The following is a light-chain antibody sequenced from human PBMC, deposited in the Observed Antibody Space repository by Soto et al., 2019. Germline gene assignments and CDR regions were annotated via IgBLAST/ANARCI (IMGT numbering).Light chain of an antibody. CDR2: DAS. CDR3: QQGTDWPPGT. J-gene: IGKJ1*01. Sequence: EIVLTQSPATLSLSPGERATLSCRASQSVSTFLAWYQHKPGQAPRLLIYDASNRATGIPDRFRGSGSGTDFTLTIRSLEPEDFALYYCQQGTDWPPGTFGQGTTVDIK. CDR1: QSVSTF. V-gene: IGKV3-11*01.